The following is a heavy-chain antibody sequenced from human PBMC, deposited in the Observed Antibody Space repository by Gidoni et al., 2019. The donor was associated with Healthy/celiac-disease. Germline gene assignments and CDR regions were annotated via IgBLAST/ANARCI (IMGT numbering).Heavy chain of an antibody. CDR2: IYYSGST. V-gene: IGHV4-59*01. D-gene: IGHD6-13*01. CDR1: GGSISSYY. Sequence: QVQLQESGPGLVKPSETLSLTCTVSGGSISSYYWSWIRQPPGKGLEWIGYIYYSGSTNYNPALKSRVTISVDTSKNQFSLKLSSVTAADTAVYYCARTRASTIAAAGRGAFDIWGQGTMVTVSS. CDR3: ARTRASTIAAAGRGAFDI. J-gene: IGHJ3*02.